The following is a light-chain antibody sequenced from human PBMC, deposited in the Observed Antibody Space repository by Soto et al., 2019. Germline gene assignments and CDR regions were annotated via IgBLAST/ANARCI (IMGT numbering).Light chain of an antibody. CDR1: QSISSW. V-gene: IGKV1-5*03. Sequence: DIQMTQSPSTLSASVGDRVTITCRASQSISSWLAWYQQKPGKAPKLLIYKASSLESGVPSRFSGSGSGTEFTIIIIRLQTDHFATYFSTQYNSYPTFGGGTKVEIK. CDR2: KAS. CDR3: TQYNSYPT. J-gene: IGKJ4*01.